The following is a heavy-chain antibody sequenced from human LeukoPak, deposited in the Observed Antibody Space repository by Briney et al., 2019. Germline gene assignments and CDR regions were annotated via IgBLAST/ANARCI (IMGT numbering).Heavy chain of an antibody. CDR1: GFTFTNNW. V-gene: IGHV5-51*01. J-gene: IGHJ4*02. CDR3: ARHAGGPTPGDY. CDR2: IYPGDSDT. Sequence: GESLKISCKGFGFTFTNNWIGWVRQKPGKGLEWMGIIYPGDSDTRYSPSFQGQVTISADKSISTAYLQWSSLKASDTAMYYCARHAGGPTPGDYWGQGTLVTVSS.